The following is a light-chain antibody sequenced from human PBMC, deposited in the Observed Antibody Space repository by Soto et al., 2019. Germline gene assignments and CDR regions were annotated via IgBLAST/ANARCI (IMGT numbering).Light chain of an antibody. CDR3: CSYAGSSTSLYV. CDR1: SSDVGSYNL. J-gene: IGLJ1*01. V-gene: IGLV2-23*02. CDR2: EVS. Sequence: QSVLTQPASVSGSPGQSITISCTGTSSDVGSYNLVSWYQQHPGKAPKLMIYEVSKRPSGVSNRFSGSKSGNTASLTISGLQAEDEAYYYCCSYAGSSTSLYVFGTGTKVTVL.